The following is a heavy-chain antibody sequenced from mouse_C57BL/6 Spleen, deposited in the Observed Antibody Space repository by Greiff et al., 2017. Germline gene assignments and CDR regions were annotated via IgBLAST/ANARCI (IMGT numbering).Heavy chain of an antibody. J-gene: IGHJ2*01. CDR3: ASIYYDYDRGGYFDY. Sequence: QVQLQQSGPGLVAPSQSLSITCTVSGFSLTSYAISWVRQPPGKGLEWLGVIWTGGGTNYNSALKSRLSISKDNSTSQVFLKMNSLQTDDTARYYCASIYYDYDRGGYFDYWGQGTTLTVSA. D-gene: IGHD2-4*01. CDR1: GFSLTSYA. V-gene: IGHV2-9-1*01. CDR2: IWTGGGT.